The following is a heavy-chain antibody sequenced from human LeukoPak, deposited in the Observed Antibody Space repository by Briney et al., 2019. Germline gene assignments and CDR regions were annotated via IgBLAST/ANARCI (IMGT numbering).Heavy chain of an antibody. V-gene: IGHV3-7*01. D-gene: IGHD3-22*01. J-gene: IGHJ3*02. Sequence: PGGSLRLSCAASGFTFSSYWMSWVRQAPGKGLEWVANIKQDGSEKYYVDSVKGRFTISRDNAKNSLYLQMNSLRAEDTAVYYCARLDVGDTPRLLNSIVVVFDIWGQGTMVTVSS. CDR2: IKQDGSEK. CDR3: ARLDVGDTPRLLNSIVVVFDI. CDR1: GFTFSSYW.